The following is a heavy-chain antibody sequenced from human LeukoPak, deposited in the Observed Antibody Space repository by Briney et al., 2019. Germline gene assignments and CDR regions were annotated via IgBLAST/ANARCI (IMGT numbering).Heavy chain of an antibody. V-gene: IGHV3-15*01. J-gene: IGHJ4*02. D-gene: IGHD4-23*01. CDR2: IKSKTDGGTT. CDR3: TTDVHDYGGVFDY. Sequence: GGSLRLSCAASGFTFSNAWMSRVRQAPGKGLEWVGRIKSKTDGGTTDYAAPVKGRFTISRDDSKNTLYLQMNSLKTEDTAVYYCTTDVHDYGGVFDYWGQGTLVTVSS. CDR1: GFTFSNAW.